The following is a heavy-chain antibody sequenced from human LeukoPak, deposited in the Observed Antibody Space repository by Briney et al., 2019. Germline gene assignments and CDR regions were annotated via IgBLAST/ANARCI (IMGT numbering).Heavy chain of an antibody. CDR2: ISGSGGST. V-gene: IGHV3-23*01. CDR1: GFTFSSYA. J-gene: IGHJ4*02. D-gene: IGHD3-10*01. CDR3: AKDRRVQGAVDY. Sequence: TGGSLRLSCAASGFTFSSYAMSWVRQAPGKGLEWVSAISGSGGSTYYADSVKGRFTISRDNSKNTLYLQMNSLRAEETAVYYFAKDRRVQGAVDYWGQGTLVTVSS.